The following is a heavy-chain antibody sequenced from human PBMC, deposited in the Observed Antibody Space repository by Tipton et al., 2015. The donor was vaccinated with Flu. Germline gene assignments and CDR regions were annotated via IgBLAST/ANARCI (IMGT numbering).Heavy chain of an antibody. CDR2: IHHSGNT. CDR1: GGSLSGHY. CDR3: ARAYYRSPDF. Sequence: TLSLTCAVYGGSLSGHYWTWIRQPPGKGLEWLGEIHHSGNTNYNPSVKSRVTMSVDPSKSQFSLKLSSVTAADTAFYFCARAYYRSPDFWGQGTLVTVSS. D-gene: IGHD3-22*01. V-gene: IGHV4-34*01. J-gene: IGHJ4*02.